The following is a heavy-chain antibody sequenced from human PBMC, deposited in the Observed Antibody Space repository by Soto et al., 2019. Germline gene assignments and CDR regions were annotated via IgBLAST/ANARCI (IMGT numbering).Heavy chain of an antibody. Sequence: GASVKVSCKASGYTFTSYYMHWVRQAPGQGLEWMGIINPSGGSTSYAQKFQGRVTMTRDTSTSTVYMELSSLRSEDTAVYYCARVSSSIGDILTGYYRNTYYYYGMDVWGQGTRVTVSS. D-gene: IGHD3-9*01. CDR2: INPSGGST. CDR3: ARVSSSIGDILTGYYRNTYYYYGMDV. J-gene: IGHJ6*02. CDR1: GYTFTSYY. V-gene: IGHV1-46*01.